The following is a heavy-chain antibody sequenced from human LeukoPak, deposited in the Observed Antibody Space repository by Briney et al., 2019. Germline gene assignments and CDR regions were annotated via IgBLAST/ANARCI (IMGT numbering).Heavy chain of an antibody. Sequence: SGTLSLTCTVSGASISPYYWNWIRQPAGKGLEGIGRLYPSGSSDYNPSLKSRVSISVGTSNNQFSLRVTSVTAADTAIYYCARDLSGSLYFDYWGQGILVTVSA. CDR1: GASISPYY. CDR2: LYPSGSS. J-gene: IGHJ4*02. D-gene: IGHD3-10*01. CDR3: ARDLSGSLYFDY. V-gene: IGHV4-4*07.